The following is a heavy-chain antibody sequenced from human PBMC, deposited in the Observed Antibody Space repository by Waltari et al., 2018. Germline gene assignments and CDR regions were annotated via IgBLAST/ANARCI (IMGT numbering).Heavy chain of an antibody. CDR1: GYTFTSYA. Sequence: QVQLVQSGAEVKKPGASVKVSCKASGYTFTSYAMHWVRQAPGQRLEWMGWINAGNGNTKYSQKFQVRVTITRDTSASTAYMELSSLRSEDTAVYYCAIVRVDPIPWFDPWGQGTLVTVSS. V-gene: IGHV1-3*01. J-gene: IGHJ5*02. CDR3: AIVRVDPIPWFDP. D-gene: IGHD3-3*01. CDR2: INAGNGNT.